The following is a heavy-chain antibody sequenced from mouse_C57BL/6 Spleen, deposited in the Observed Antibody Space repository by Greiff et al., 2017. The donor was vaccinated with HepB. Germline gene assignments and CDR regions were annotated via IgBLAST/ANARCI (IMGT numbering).Heavy chain of an antibody. CDR1: GYTFTSYW. CDR2: INPSNGGT. D-gene: IGHD2-2*01. CDR3: ARGGVVTTTRFAY. V-gene: IGHV1-53*01. J-gene: IGHJ3*01. Sequence: QVQLQQPGTELVKPGASVKLSCKASGYTFTSYWMHWVKQRPGQGLEWIGNINPSNGGTSYNEKFKSKATLTVDKSSSTAYMQLSSLTSEDSAVYYCARGGVVTTTRFAYWGQGTLVTVSA.